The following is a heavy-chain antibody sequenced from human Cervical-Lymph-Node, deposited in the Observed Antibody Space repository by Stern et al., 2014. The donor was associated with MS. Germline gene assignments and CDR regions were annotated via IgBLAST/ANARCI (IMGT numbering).Heavy chain of an antibody. CDR3: ARETGYSSSWSTTYYYGMDV. CDR1: GGSISSGGYY. J-gene: IGHJ6*02. Sequence: QVQLQESGPGLVKPSQTLSLTCTVSGGSISSGGYYWSWIRQHPGKGLEWIGYIYYSGSTYYNPSLKSRITISVDTSKNQFSLKLSSVTAADTAVYYCARETGYSSSWSTTYYYGMDVWGQGTTVTVSS. CDR2: IYYSGST. V-gene: IGHV4-31*03. D-gene: IGHD6-13*01.